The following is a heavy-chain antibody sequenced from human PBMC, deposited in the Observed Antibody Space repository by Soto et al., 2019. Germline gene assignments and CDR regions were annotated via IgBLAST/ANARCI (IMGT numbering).Heavy chain of an antibody. Sequence: GGSLRLSCAASGFTFSSYGMHWVRQAPGKGLEWVAVISYDGSNKYYADSVKGRFTISRDNSKNTLYLQMNSLRAEDTAVYYCAKDPRGGFRRYYGSGGGGFYWGQGTLVTVSS. CDR3: AKDPRGGFRRYYGSGGGGFY. D-gene: IGHD3-10*01. J-gene: IGHJ4*02. CDR2: ISYDGSNK. CDR1: GFTFSSYG. V-gene: IGHV3-30*18.